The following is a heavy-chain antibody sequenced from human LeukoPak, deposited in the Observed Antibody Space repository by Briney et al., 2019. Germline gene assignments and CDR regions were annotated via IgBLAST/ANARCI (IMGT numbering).Heavy chain of an antibody. D-gene: IGHD3-3*01. CDR2: INPNTGGT. Sequence: WASVKVSCKASGYTFTVYYMHWVRQAPGQGLEWMGWINPNTGGTNYAQKFQGRVTMTRDTSISTAYMELSRLRSDDTAVYYCARIGRSGYKMPLDYWGQGTLVTVSS. CDR1: GYTFTVYY. V-gene: IGHV1-2*02. J-gene: IGHJ4*02. CDR3: ARIGRSGYKMPLDY.